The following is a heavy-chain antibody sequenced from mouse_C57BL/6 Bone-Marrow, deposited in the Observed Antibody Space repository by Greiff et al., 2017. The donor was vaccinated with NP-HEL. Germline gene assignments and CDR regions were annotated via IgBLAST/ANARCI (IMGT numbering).Heavy chain of an antibody. Sequence: EVKLVESGEGLVKPGGSLKLSCAASGFTFSSYAMSWVRQTPEKRLEWVAYISSGGDYIYYADTVKGRFPIYTAHASNTLYMQMSSLKAEDAAVYYCTRDGGNWYFDVWGTGTTVTVSS. D-gene: IGHD2-3*01. CDR3: TRDGGNWYFDV. J-gene: IGHJ1*03. CDR2: ISSGGDYI. CDR1: GFTFSSYA. V-gene: IGHV5-9-1*02.